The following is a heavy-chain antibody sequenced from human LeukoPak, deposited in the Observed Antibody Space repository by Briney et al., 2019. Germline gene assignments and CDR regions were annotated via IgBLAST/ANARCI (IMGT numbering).Heavy chain of an antibody. J-gene: IGHJ4*02. Sequence: SETPSLTCTVSGGSISSGGYYWSWIRQHPGKGLEWIGYIYYSGSTYYNPSLKSRVTISVDTSKNQFSLKLSSVTAADTAVYYWATGLRALMSQDYWGQEPLVTVSS. CDR2: IYYSGST. CDR3: ATGLRALMSQDY. CDR1: GGSISSGGYY. D-gene: IGHD4-17*01. V-gene: IGHV4-31*03.